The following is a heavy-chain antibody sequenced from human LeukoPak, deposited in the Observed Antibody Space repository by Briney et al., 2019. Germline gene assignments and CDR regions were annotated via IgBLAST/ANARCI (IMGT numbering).Heavy chain of an antibody. CDR1: GFTFSSYA. D-gene: IGHD3-16*01. CDR3: ARVGGNYEWDKYFDY. CDR2: ISGSGGST. Sequence: GGSLRLSCAASGFTFSSYAMSWVRQAPGKGLEWVSAISGSGGSTYYADSVKGRFTISRDNSKNTVYLQMNSLRAEDTAVYYCARVGGNYEWDKYFDYWGQGTLVTVSS. J-gene: IGHJ4*02. V-gene: IGHV3-23*01.